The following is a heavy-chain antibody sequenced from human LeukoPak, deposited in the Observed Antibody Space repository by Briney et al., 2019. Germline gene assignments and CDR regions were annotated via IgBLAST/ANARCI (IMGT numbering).Heavy chain of an antibody. J-gene: IGHJ4*02. V-gene: IGHV3-43*02. CDR1: GFTFSSYG. CDR2: ISGDGGRT. CDR3: AKDLRTQKARTPLPGY. Sequence: GGSLRLSCAASGFTFSSYGMHWVRQAPGKGLEWVSLISGDGGRTYYADSVKGRFTISRDNSKNSLYLQMNSLRTEDTALYYCAKDLRTQKARTPLPGYWGQGTLVTVSS. D-gene: IGHD1-1*01.